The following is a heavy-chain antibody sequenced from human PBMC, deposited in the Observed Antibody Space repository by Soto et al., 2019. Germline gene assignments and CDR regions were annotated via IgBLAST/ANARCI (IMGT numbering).Heavy chain of an antibody. CDR1: GFTFSSYG. V-gene: IGHV3-30*18. Sequence: GGSLRLSCAASGFTFSSYGMHWVRQAPGKGLEWVAVISYDGSNKYYADSVKGRFTISRDNSKNTLYLQMNSLRAEDTAVYYCAKDSPHRGDVVVPAAMFRSPVRYFDYWGQGTLVTVSS. CDR2: ISYDGSNK. D-gene: IGHD2-2*01. CDR3: AKDSPHRGDVVVPAAMFRSPVRYFDY. J-gene: IGHJ4*02.